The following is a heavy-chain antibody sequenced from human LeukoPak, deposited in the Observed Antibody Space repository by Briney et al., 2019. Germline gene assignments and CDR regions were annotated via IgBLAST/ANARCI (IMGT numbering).Heavy chain of an antibody. CDR2: TYWCDPNT. J-gene: IGHJ3*02. D-gene: IGHD6-19*01. V-gene: IGHV5-51*01. CDR3: ERPGGRRSSGWYAYAFDI. CDR1: RYSFTSYW. Sequence: VDALKISCKGSRYSFTSYWIGWVRQMPGKCLEWMGITYWCDPNTRYSPSFQGQVSKSPDNSISTAYLQWSSLKASDTAMYYCERPGGRRSSGWYAYAFDIWGEGTMVTVSS.